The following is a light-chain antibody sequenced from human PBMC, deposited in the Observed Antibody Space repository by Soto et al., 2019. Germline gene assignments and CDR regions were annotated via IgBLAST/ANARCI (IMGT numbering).Light chain of an antibody. V-gene: IGKV1-5*01. J-gene: IGKJ5*01. CDR3: QQRHMWPIT. CDR1: QSISSW. Sequence: DIQMTQSPSTLSASLGDRVTITCRASQSISSWLAWYQQKPGKAPKLLIYDASSLESGVPSRFSGSGSGTDFTLTISSLEPEDSAVYYCQQRHMWPITFGQGTRLEI. CDR2: DAS.